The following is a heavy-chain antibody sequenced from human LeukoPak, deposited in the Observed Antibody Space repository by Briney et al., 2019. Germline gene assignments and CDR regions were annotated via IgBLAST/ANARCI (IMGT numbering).Heavy chain of an antibody. J-gene: IGHJ5*02. CDR3: ARDGAAAGKRGVINWFDP. CDR1: GGSISSGSYY. D-gene: IGHD6-13*01. CDR2: IYTSGST. V-gene: IGHV4-61*02. Sequence: SETLSLTCTVSGGSISSGSYYWSWIRQPAGKGLEWIGRIYTSGSTNYNPSLKSRVTISVDTSKNQFSLKLSSVTADDTAVYYCARDGAAAGKRGVINWFDPWGQGTLVTVSP.